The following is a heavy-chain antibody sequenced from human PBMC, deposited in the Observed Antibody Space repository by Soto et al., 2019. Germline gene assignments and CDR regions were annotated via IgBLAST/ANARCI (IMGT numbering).Heavy chain of an antibody. J-gene: IGHJ5*02. CDR3: ARFVVGRKPNWFDP. CDR2: IYYSGST. V-gene: IGHV4-59*08. D-gene: IGHD2-15*01. CDR1: GGSISSYY. Sequence: SETLSLTCTVSGGSISSYYWSWIRQPPGKGLEWIGYIYYSGSTNYNPSLKSRVTISVDTSKNQFSLKLSSVTAADTAVYYCARFVVGRKPNWFDPWGQGTLVTVSS.